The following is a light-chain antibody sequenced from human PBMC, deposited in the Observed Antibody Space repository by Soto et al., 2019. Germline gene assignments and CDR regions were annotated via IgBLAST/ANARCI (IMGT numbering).Light chain of an antibody. Sequence: QSALTQPASVSASPGQSITISCTGTSSDVGGYKFVSWYQHHPGKAPKLMIYEVNNRPSGVSNRFSGSKSGNTASLTISGLQPADEADYYCLSYTSGNTRVFGGGTKVTVL. J-gene: IGLJ3*02. CDR1: SSDVGGYKF. CDR3: LSYTSGNTRV. CDR2: EVN. V-gene: IGLV2-14*01.